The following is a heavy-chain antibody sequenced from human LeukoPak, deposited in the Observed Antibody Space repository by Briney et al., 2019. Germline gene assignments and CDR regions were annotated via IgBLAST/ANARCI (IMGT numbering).Heavy chain of an antibody. D-gene: IGHD3-22*01. V-gene: IGHV1-2*06. CDR2: INPNSGGT. Sequence: GASVKVSCKASGYTFTGYYMHWVRQAPGQGLEWMGRINPNSGGTNYAQKFQGRVTMTGDTSISTAYMELSRLRSDDTAVYYCARDPRPYYYDSSGYWYYFDYWGQGTLVTVSS. CDR3: ARDPRPYYYDSSGYWYYFDY. J-gene: IGHJ4*02. CDR1: GYTFTGYY.